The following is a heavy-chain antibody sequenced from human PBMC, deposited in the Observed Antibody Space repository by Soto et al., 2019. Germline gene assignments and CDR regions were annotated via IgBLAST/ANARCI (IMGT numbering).Heavy chain of an antibody. CDR2: IWYDGSNK. J-gene: IGHJ6*02. V-gene: IGHV3-33*01. CDR1: GFTFSSYG. D-gene: IGHD6-6*01. Sequence: GGSLRLSCAASGFTFSSYGMHWVRQAPGKGLEWVAVIWYDGSNKYYADSVKGRFTISRDNSKNTLYLQMNSLRAEDTAVYYCARDLGIAARPSLQIYYYYGMDVWGQGTTVTVSS. CDR3: ARDLGIAARPSLQIYYYYGMDV.